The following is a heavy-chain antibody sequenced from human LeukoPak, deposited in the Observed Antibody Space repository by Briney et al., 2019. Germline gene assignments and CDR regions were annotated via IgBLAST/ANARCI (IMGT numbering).Heavy chain of an antibody. CDR1: GGSISSYY. D-gene: IGHD3-22*01. Sequence: SETLSLTCTVSGGSISSYYWSWIRQPAGKGLEWIGPIYTRGSHNYNPSLKTRVTMSVDTSKNQFSLKLSSVTASDTAVYYCARGGGYYDSSGYPFDYWGQGTLVTVSS. CDR2: IYTRGSH. CDR3: ARGGGYYDSSGYPFDY. J-gene: IGHJ4*02. V-gene: IGHV4-4*07.